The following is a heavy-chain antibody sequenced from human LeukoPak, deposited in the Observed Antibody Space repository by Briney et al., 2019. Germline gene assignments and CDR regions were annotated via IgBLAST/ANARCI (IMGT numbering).Heavy chain of an antibody. D-gene: IGHD3-10*01. CDR1: GFTFSSYS. CDR3: ARGSGKFEFDP. V-gene: IGHV3-21*01. Sequence: PGGSLRLSCAASGFTFSSYSMNWVRQAPGKGLEWDSSISSSSSYIYYADSVKGRFTISRDNAKNSLYLQMNSLRAEDTAVYYCARGSGKFEFDPWGQGTLVTVSS. CDR2: ISSSSSYI. J-gene: IGHJ5*02.